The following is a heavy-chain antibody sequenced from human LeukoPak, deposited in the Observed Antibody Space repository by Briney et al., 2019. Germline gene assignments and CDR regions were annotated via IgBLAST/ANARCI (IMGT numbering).Heavy chain of an antibody. Sequence: ASETLSLTCTVSGYSISSGYYWGWIRQPPGKGLEWIGNIYHSGSTYYNPSLKSRVTISVDTSKNQFSLKLSSVTAADTAVYYCARVGKKDYYGSGSYSYYYYMDVWGKGTTVTVSS. V-gene: IGHV4-38-2*02. CDR1: GYSISSGYY. CDR2: IYHSGST. D-gene: IGHD3-10*01. J-gene: IGHJ6*03. CDR3: ARVGKKDYYGSGSYSYYYYMDV.